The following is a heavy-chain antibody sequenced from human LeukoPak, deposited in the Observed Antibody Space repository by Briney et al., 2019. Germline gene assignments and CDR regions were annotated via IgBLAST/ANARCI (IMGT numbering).Heavy chain of an antibody. CDR3: AKDIGAGGYSYGLQIRYFDY. D-gene: IGHD5-18*01. V-gene: IGHV3-9*01. Sequence: GGSLRLSCAASGFTFDDYAMHWVRQAPGKGLEWVSGISWNSGSIGYADSVKGRFTTSRDNAKNSLYLQMNSLRAEDTALYYCAKDIGAGGYSYGLQIRYFDYWGQGTLVTVSS. J-gene: IGHJ4*02. CDR2: ISWNSGSI. CDR1: GFTFDDYA.